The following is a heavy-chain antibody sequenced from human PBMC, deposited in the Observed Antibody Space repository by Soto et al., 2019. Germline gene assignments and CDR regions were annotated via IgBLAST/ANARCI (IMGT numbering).Heavy chain of an antibody. V-gene: IGHV4-61*01. J-gene: IGHJ4*02. Sequence: SDTLSLTCTVSGAPVSSETHFWTWIRQPPGKGLEWIGYMYYSGITNSNPALKSRVTLSVDRSRNQFSLSLNSVTAADTAVYYCAREDMSGTYYFDHWGPGTQVAVSS. CDR1: GAPVSSETHF. CDR3: AREDMSGTYYFDH. CDR2: MYYSGIT. D-gene: IGHD1-26*01.